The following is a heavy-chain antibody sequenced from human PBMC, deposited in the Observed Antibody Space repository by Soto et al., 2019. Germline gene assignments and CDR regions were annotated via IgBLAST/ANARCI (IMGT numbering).Heavy chain of an antibody. J-gene: IGHJ4*02. CDR2: ISSNGGST. CDR1: GFTFSSYA. Sequence: EVQLVESGGGLVQPGGSLRLSCAASGFTFSSYAMHWVRQAPGKGLEYVSAISSNGGSTYYANSVKGRFTISRDNSKNTLYLQMGSLRAADMALSSCARRDGYNFDYWGQRTLVTVSS. D-gene: IGHD5-12*01. V-gene: IGHV3-64*01. CDR3: ARRDGYNFDY.